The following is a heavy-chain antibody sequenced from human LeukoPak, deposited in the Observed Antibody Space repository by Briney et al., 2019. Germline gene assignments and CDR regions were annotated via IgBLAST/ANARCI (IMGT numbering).Heavy chain of an antibody. V-gene: IGHV1-46*01. CDR1: GYTFTSYY. CDR2: INPSGGST. Sequence: GASVKVSCKASGYTFTSYYMHWVRQAPGQGLEWMGIINPSGGSTSYAQKFQGRVTMTRDTSTSTVYMELSSLRSEDTAVYYCARATQDLVPSSWRYSSFDYWGQGTLVTVSS. CDR3: ARATQDLVPSSWRYSSFDY. D-gene: IGHD6-13*01. J-gene: IGHJ4*02.